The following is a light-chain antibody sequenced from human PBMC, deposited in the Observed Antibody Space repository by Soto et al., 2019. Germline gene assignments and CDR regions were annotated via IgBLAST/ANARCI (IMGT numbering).Light chain of an antibody. J-gene: IGKJ1*01. V-gene: IGKV1-27*01. Sequence: IHMSHAPSSLSASLGDTVTLTFGASEDIGHFLAWYQQRPGTVPKLLIYATSRLQPGVPSRFSGSGSGTDFTLTINTLQPEDVATYFCQQSYSRPRTFGQGTKVDIK. CDR3: QQSYSRPRT. CDR1: EDIGHF. CDR2: ATS.